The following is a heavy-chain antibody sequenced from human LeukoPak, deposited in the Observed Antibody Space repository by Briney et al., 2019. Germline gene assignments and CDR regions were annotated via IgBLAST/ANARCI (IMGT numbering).Heavy chain of an antibody. CDR2: INHSGST. CDR3: PRVEIAVSLRFDY. D-gene: IGHD5-24*01. Sequence: PSETLSLTCAVYGGSFSGYYWSWIRQPPGKGLEWIGEINHSGSTNYNPSLKSRVTISVDTSKNQFSLKLGSVTAADTAVYYCPRVEIAVSLRFDYWGQGTLVTVSS. CDR1: GGSFSGYY. V-gene: IGHV4-34*01. J-gene: IGHJ4*02.